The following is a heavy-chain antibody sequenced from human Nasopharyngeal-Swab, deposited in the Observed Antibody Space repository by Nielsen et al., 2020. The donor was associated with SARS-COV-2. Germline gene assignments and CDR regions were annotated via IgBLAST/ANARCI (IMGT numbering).Heavy chain of an antibody. CDR1: RYTFNKSY. CDR3: ARDPPRNYYYYYGLDV. J-gene: IGHJ6*02. CDR2: ISPSGGTT. V-gene: IGHV1-46*02. Sequence: ASVKVSCKASRYTFNKSYIHWVRQAPGHGLEWMGIISPSGGTTTYAQKFQGRITMTRDTSTSTVYMELSSLRSEDTAVYYCARDPPRNYYYYYGLDVWGQGTTVTVSS.